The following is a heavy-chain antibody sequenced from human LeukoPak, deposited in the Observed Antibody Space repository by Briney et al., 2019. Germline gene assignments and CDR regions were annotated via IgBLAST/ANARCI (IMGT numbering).Heavy chain of an antibody. V-gene: IGHV1-18*01. CDR1: GYTFTSYG. CDR2: ISAYNGNT. Sequence: ASVKVSCKASGYTFTSYGISWVRQAPGQGLEWMGWISAYNGNTNYAQKFQGRVTMTEDTPTDTAYMELSSLRSEDTAVYYCATDIVVVPLREDAFDIWGQGTMVTVSS. CDR3: ATDIVVVPLREDAFDI. D-gene: IGHD2-2*01. J-gene: IGHJ3*02.